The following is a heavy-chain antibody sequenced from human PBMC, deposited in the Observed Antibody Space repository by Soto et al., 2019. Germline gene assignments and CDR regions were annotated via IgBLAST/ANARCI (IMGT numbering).Heavy chain of an antibody. V-gene: IGHV4-59*12. D-gene: IGHD4-17*01. CDR3: ARAHYGDYGYGMDV. J-gene: IGHJ6*02. CDR2: ICNSVTT. Sequence: SETLSLTCTVSGGSISSYCCSWIRQPPGKGLEWIGYICNSVTTNYNPSLKSRVTISVDRSKNQFSLKLSSVTAADTAVYYCARAHYGDYGYGMDVWGQGTTVTVS. CDR1: GGSISSYC.